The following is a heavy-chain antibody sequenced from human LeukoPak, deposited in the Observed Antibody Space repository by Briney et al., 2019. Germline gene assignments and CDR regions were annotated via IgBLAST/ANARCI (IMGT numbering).Heavy chain of an antibody. D-gene: IGHD4-11*01. Sequence: SETLSLTCTVSGGSISSYYWSWLRQPPGKGLEWIGYIYTSGSTNYNPSLKSRVTISVDTSKNQFSLKLSSVTAADTAVYYCARSPLRTVNWFDPWGQGTLVTVSS. J-gene: IGHJ5*02. CDR1: GGSISSYY. CDR2: IYTSGST. V-gene: IGHV4-4*09. CDR3: ARSPLRTVNWFDP.